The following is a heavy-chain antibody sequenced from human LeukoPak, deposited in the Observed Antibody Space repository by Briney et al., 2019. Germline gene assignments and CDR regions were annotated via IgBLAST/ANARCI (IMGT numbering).Heavy chain of an antibody. CDR3: ARDFSSGYHSDGPRFDP. V-gene: IGHV3-30*02. D-gene: IGHD5-24*01. CDR1: GFTFSNFG. CDR2: IRYDESNQ. J-gene: IGHJ5*02. Sequence: GGSLRLACTVSGFTFSNFGMHWVRQAPGKGLEWLAYIRYDESNQYYADFVKGRFTISRDNSKNVLYLQMNSLSPDDTAGYFCARDFSSGYHSDGPRFDPWGQGTLVSVSS.